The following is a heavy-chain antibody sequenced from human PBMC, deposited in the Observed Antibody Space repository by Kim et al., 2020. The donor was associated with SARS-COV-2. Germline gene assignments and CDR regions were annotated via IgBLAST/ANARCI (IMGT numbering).Heavy chain of an antibody. CDR3: AKDHRAGDILNGYYKGGFDY. V-gene: IGHV3-23*01. Sequence: GGSLRLSCAASGFTFSSYAMSWVRQAPGKGLEWVSAISGSGGSTYYADSVKGRFTIPRDNSKNTLYLQMNSLRAEDTAVYYCAKDHRAGDILNGYYKGGFDYWRQRTLVTVSS. D-gene: IGHD3-9*01. CDR2: ISGSGGST. CDR1: GFTFSSYA. J-gene: IGHJ4*02.